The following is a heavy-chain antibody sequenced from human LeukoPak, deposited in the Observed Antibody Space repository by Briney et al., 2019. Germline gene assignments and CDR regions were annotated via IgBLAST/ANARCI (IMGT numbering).Heavy chain of an antibody. CDR1: GGSISSGGYY. CDR2: IYYSGST. V-gene: IGHV4-31*03. J-gene: IGHJ3*02. Sequence: SETLSLTCTVSGGSISSGGYYWSWIRQHPGKGLEWIGYIYYSGSTYYNPSLKSRVTISVDTSKNQFSLKLNSVTAADTAVYYCAREKGDSTSSTDAFDIWGQGTMVTVSS. CDR3: AREKGDSTSSTDAFDI. D-gene: IGHD2-2*01.